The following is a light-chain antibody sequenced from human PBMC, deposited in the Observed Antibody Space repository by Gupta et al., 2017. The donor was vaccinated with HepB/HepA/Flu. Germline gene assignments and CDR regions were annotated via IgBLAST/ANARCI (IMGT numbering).Light chain of an antibody. J-gene: IGKJ4*01. CDR3: QQGYRTPLT. Sequence: DIQMTQSPSSLSASVGDRVTITCRTGQKISTYLNWYQQKPGKAPKLLIYAASSLQSGVPSRFSGSGSETEFTLTISSLQPEDFASYYCQQGYRTPLTFGGGTKVEIK. CDR1: QKISTY. V-gene: IGKV1-39*01. CDR2: AAS.